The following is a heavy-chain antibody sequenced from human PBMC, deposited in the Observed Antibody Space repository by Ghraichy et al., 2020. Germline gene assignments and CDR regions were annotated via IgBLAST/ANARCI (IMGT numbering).Heavy chain of an antibody. CDR1: GFTFGSYA. Sequence: LSLTCAASGFTFGSYAMTWVRQAPGKGLEWVSAISATGGATYYADSVKGRFTISRDNSKNTLYLQMNSLSAEDTALYYCAKWLKGGYYVVDYWGQGTLVTVSS. D-gene: IGHD3-3*01. V-gene: IGHV3-23*01. CDR2: ISATGGAT. CDR3: AKWLKGGYYVVDY. J-gene: IGHJ4*02.